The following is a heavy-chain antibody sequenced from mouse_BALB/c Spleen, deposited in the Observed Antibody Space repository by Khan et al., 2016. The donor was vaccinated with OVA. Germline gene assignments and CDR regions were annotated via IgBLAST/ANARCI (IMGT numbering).Heavy chain of an antibody. CDR2: ISPGSDDT. Sequence: QVWLQQSGAELARPGASVKVSCKASDYIFTDSYINWVKQRTGQGLEWIGEISPGSDDTYYNEKFKGKATLTADKSSSTAYMQLSSLTSEDSAVYFCARRNYFGYTFAYWGQGTLVTVSA. D-gene: IGHD1-2*01. CDR1: DYIFTDSY. J-gene: IGHJ3*01. CDR3: ARRNYFGYTFAY. V-gene: IGHV1-77*01.